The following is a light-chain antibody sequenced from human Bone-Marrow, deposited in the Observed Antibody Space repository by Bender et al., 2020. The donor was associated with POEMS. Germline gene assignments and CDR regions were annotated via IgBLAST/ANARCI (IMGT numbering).Light chain of an antibody. Sequence: QSVLTQPPSASGTPGQRVTISCSGSSSNIGTNPVNWYQQLPGTAPKLLIYINNQRPSGVPARSSGSKSGTSASLAISGLQSEDEADYYCAAWEDSLNGWVFGGGTKLTVL. V-gene: IGLV1-44*01. J-gene: IGLJ3*02. CDR1: SSNIGTNP. CDR2: INN. CDR3: AAWEDSLNGWV.